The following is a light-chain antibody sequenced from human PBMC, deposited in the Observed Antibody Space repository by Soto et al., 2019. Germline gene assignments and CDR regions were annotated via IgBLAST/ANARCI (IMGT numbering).Light chain of an antibody. V-gene: IGKV1-5*03. CDR2: KAS. CDR3: ERHSNFPWT. Sequence: DIQMTQTPSTLSASVGGRVTITCRASQSISTWLAWYQQKSGKAPKLLIYKASTLESGVPSRFSGSGSGTEYDLSISSLQPDDSATHNYERHSNFPWTLGQGTKVDIK. J-gene: IGKJ1*01. CDR1: QSISTW.